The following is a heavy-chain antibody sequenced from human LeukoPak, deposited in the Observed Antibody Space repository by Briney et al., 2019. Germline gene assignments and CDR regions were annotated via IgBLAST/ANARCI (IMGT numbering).Heavy chain of an antibody. CDR1: GFTFSDYY. V-gene: IGHV3-11*01. J-gene: IGHJ3*02. CDR2: ISSSGSTI. Sequence: PGRSLRLSCAASGFTFSDYYMSWIRQAPGKGLEWVSYISSSGSTIYYADSVKGRFTISRDNAKNSLYLQMNSLRAEDTAVYYCASSDSGYDAFDIWGQGTMVTVSS. CDR3: ASSDSGYDAFDI. D-gene: IGHD5-12*01.